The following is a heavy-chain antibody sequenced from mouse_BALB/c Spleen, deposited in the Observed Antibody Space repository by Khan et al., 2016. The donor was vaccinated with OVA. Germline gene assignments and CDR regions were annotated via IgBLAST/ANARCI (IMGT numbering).Heavy chain of an antibody. CDR2: SSTYYGNT. CDR1: GYIFTDYD. J-gene: IGHJ3*01. V-gene: IGHV1S137*01. Sequence: QVRLQQSGPELVRPGVSVKISCKGSGYIFTDYDIHWVKQSQAKSLEWLGISSTYYGNTNYNQKCKGKATMTVDKSSSTVYMELARLTSEDSSIYYCASGNLFAYWGQGTLVTVSA. CDR3: ASGNLFAY. D-gene: IGHD2-1*01.